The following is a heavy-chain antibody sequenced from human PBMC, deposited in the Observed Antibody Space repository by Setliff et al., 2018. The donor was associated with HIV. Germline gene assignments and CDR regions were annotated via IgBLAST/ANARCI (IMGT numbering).Heavy chain of an antibody. CDR1: GFTFSNYS. V-gene: IGHV3-21*01. Sequence: LSCAASGFTFSNYSMNWVRQTPGKGLEWVSSISASATYIYYADSVKGRFTISRDNAENSLYLQMNSLRAEDTAVYYCARDNGRYFDRGWFDPWGQGALVTVSS. CDR3: ARDNGRYFDRGWFDP. J-gene: IGHJ5*02. D-gene: IGHD3-9*01. CDR2: ISASATYI.